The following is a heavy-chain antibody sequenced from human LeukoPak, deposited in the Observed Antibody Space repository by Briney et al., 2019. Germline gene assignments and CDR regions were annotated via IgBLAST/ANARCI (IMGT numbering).Heavy chain of an antibody. V-gene: IGHV4-59*01. CDR1: GGSISSYY. Sequence: SETLSLTCTVSGGSISSYYWSWIRQPPGKGLEWIGYIYYSGSTNYNPSLKSRVTISVDTSKNQLSLKLSSVTAADTAVYYCAGTYYDFWSGYYRGMDVWGQGTTVTVSS. CDR3: AGTYYDFWSGYYRGMDV. CDR2: IYYSGST. D-gene: IGHD3-3*01. J-gene: IGHJ6*02.